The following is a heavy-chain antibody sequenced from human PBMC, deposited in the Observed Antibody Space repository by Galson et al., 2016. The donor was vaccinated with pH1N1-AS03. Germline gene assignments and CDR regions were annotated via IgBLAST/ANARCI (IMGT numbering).Heavy chain of an antibody. J-gene: IGHJ6*02. CDR1: GNRFSENW. D-gene: IGHD4-11*01. CDR3: ARHSQCTRGTCYSSYFYALDV. Sequence: QSGAEVKKPGESLKISCKVSGNRFSENWIAWVRQTPGKGLEWMGIFHPGDSDTKYHPSFQGLVTMSADKSTNTAYLHWSSLKASDTAIYYCARHSQCTRGTCYSSYFYALDVWGRGTAVTVS. V-gene: IGHV5-51*01. CDR2: FHPGDSDT.